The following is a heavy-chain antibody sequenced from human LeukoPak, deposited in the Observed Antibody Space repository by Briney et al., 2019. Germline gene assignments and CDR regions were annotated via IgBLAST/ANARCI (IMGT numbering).Heavy chain of an antibody. J-gene: IGHJ4*02. V-gene: IGHV3-53*01. CDR2: IYGGGST. D-gene: IGHD6-13*01. Sequence: GGSLRLSCASSGFNFGAYWMSWVRQAPGKGLEWVSVIYGGGSTYYADSVKGRFTMSRDNSKNTLYLQMNSLRAEDTAVYYCASSSSWYSGLDYWGQGTLVTVSS. CDR3: ASSSSWYSGLDY. CDR1: GFNFGAYW.